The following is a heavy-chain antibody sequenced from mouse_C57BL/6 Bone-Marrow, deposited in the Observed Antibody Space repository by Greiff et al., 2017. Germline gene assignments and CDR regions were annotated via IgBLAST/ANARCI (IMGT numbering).Heavy chain of an antibody. D-gene: IGHD2-4*01. J-gene: IGHJ4*01. CDR2: IYPGGGYT. CDR3: ARSLYYDFSYAMDY. Sequence: VQLQASGAELVRPGTSVKMSCKASGYTFTNYWIGWAKQRPGHGLEWIGDIYPGGGYTNYNEKFKGKATLTADKSSSTAYMQFSSLTSEDSAIYYCARSLYYDFSYAMDYWGQGTSVTVSS. V-gene: IGHV1-63*01. CDR1: GYTFTNYW.